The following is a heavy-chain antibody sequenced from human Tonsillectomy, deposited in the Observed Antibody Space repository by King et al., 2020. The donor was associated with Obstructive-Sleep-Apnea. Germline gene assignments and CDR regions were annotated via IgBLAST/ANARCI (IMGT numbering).Heavy chain of an antibody. Sequence: QLQESGPGLVKPSETLSLTCTVSGGSISSSNYYWGWIRQTPGKGLEWIGSLYYSGSTYYNPSLKSRVTISVDTSKNQFSLKVNSVTAADTAVYYCAREKGYCSGGSCYRGDYYAMDVWGQGTTVTVSS. V-gene: IGHV4-39*07. CDR3: AREKGYCSGGSCYRGDYYAMDV. J-gene: IGHJ6*02. D-gene: IGHD2-15*01. CDR1: GGSISSSNYY. CDR2: LYYSGST.